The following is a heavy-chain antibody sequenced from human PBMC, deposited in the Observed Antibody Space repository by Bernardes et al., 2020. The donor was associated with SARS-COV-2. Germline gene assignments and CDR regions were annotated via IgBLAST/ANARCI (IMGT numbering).Heavy chain of an antibody. D-gene: IGHD6-13*01. CDR2: IWYDGSNK. V-gene: IGHV3-30*02. CDR3: AKDVWTAYSSSWYYFDY. Sequence: GGSLRLSCAASGFTFSSYGMHWVRQAPGKGLEWVAVIWYDGSNKYYADSVKGRFTISRDNSKNTLYLQMNSLRAEDTAVYYCAKDVWTAYSSSWYYFDYWGQGTLVTVSS. J-gene: IGHJ4*02. CDR1: GFTFSSYG.